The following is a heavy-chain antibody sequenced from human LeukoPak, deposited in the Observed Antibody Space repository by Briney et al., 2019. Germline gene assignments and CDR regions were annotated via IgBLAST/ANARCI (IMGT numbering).Heavy chain of an antibody. D-gene: IGHD2-2*01. V-gene: IGHV3-9*01. J-gene: IGHJ4*02. CDR1: GFTFDDYA. CDR2: ISWNSGSI. CDR3: ANGYQNEHAPSYYFDY. Sequence: PGGSLRLSCAASGFTFDDYAMHWVRQAPGKGLEWVSGISWNSGSIGYADSVKGRFTISRDNSKNTLYLQMNSLRAEDTAVYYCANGYQNEHAPSYYFDYWGQGTLVTVSS.